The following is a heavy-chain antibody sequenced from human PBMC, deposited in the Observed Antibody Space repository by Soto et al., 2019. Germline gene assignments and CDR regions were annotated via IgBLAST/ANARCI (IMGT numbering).Heavy chain of an antibody. CDR2: IYYSGST. V-gene: IGHV4-59*01. CDR1: GGSISSYY. J-gene: IGHJ4*02. D-gene: IGHD5-18*01. CDR3: ARGVDTAMELFDY. Sequence: SETLSLTCTVSGGSISSYYWSWIRQPPGKGLEWIGDIYYSGSTNYNPSLKSRVTISVDTSKNQFSLKLSSVTAADTAVYYCARGVDTAMELFDYWGQGTLVTVSS.